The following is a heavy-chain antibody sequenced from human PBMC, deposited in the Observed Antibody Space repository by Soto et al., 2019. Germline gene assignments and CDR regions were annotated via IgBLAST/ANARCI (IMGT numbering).Heavy chain of an antibody. CDR2: ISSSSSYI. D-gene: IGHD6-6*01. V-gene: IGHV3-21*01. Sequence: GGSLRLSCAASGFTFSSYSMNWVRQAPGKGLEWVSSISSSSSYIYYADSVKGRFTISRDNAKNSLYLQMNSLRAEDTAVYYCARVATSSSYYFDYWGQGTLVTVSS. J-gene: IGHJ4*02. CDR3: ARVATSSSYYFDY. CDR1: GFTFSSYS.